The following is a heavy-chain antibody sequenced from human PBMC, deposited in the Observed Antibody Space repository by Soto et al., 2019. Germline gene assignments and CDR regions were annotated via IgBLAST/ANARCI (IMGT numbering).Heavy chain of an antibody. CDR3: AAHCSSTSCYPEDYYYYYMDV. D-gene: IGHD2-2*01. V-gene: IGHV1-69*02. CDR1: GGTFSSYT. J-gene: IGHJ6*03. Sequence: GXSVKVSCKASGGTFSSYTISWVRQAPGQGLEWMGRIIPILGIANYAQKFQGRVTITADKSTSTAYMEPSSLRSEDTAVYYCAAHCSSTSCYPEDYYYYYMDVWGKGTTVTVSS. CDR2: IIPILGIA.